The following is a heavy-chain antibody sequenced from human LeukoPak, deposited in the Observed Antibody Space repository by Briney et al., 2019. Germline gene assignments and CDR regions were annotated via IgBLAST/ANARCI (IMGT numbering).Heavy chain of an antibody. J-gene: IGHJ4*02. V-gene: IGHV4-4*07. Sequence: SETLSLTCTVSGGSISSYYWSWIRQPAGTGLEWIGRIYTSESTNYNPSLKSRVTMSVDTSKNQFSLKLSSVTAADTAVYYCAKIVHGDYFDYWGQGTLVTVSS. CDR3: AKIVHGDYFDY. CDR1: GGSISSYY. D-gene: IGHD2/OR15-2a*01. CDR2: IYTSEST.